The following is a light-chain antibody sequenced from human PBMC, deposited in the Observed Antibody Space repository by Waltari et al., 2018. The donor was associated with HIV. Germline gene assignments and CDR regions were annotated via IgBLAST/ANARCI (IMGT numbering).Light chain of an antibody. CDR3: AAWDDSLSGV. V-gene: IGLV1-47*01. Sequence: QSVLTQPPSASGTPGPRVTISCSGGSSNIGNNHVYWYQQFPGTAPKLLIYRNNQRPSGVHDRFSGSKSGTSGSLVISGLRSEDEADYYCAAWDDSLSGVFGGGTKVTVL. CDR1: SSNIGNNH. CDR2: RNN. J-gene: IGLJ2*01.